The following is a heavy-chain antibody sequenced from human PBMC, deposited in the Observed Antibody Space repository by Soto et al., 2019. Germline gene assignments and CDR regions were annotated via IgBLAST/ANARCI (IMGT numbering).Heavy chain of an antibody. CDR2: ITGSGGTT. CDR1: GITFSTYA. CDR3: AKDQHPYSGSFFGDFDY. D-gene: IGHD1-26*01. V-gene: IGHV3-23*01. Sequence: GGSLRLSCAASGITFSTYAMSWVRQAPGKGLEWVSAITGSGGTTYYADSVKGRFTISRDNSKNTLYLQMNGLRGEDTGLYYCAKDQHPYSGSFFGDFDYWGQGTLVTVSS. J-gene: IGHJ4*02.